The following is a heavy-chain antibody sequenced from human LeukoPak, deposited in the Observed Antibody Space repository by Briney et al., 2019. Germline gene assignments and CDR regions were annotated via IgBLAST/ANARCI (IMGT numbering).Heavy chain of an antibody. CDR2: IISSSSYI. CDR1: GFTFSSYS. Sequence: PGGSLRLSCAASGFTFSSYSMNWVRQAPGKGLEWVSSIISSSSYIYYADSVKGRFTISRDNAKNSLYLQMSSLRAEDTAVYYCARDYCSGGSCYSGFDPWGQGTLVTVSS. CDR3: ARDYCSGGSCYSGFDP. J-gene: IGHJ5*02. D-gene: IGHD2-15*01. V-gene: IGHV3-21*01.